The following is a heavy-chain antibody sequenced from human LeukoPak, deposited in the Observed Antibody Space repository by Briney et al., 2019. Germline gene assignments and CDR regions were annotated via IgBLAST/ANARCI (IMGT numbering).Heavy chain of an antibody. CDR2: ISYDGSNK. J-gene: IGHJ4*02. CDR3: ARDVVYGYDILTGWDADGGGSVY. V-gene: IGHV3-30*04. Sequence: GGSLRLSCAASGFTFSSYAMHWVRQAPGKGLEWVAVISYDGSNKYYADSVKGRFTISRDNSKNTLYLQMNSLRSEDTAVYYCARDVVYGYDILTGWDADGGGSVYWGQGTLVTVSS. D-gene: IGHD3-9*01. CDR1: GFTFSSYA.